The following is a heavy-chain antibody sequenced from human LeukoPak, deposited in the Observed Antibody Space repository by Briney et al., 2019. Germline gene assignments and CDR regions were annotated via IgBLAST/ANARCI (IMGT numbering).Heavy chain of an antibody. Sequence: GSLRLSSAASGFTFSSYSMNWVRQAPGKGLEWVSSISSSSIYKYYADSVKGRFTISRDNAKKSLYLQMNSLRAEDTAVYYCARPRYDSSGYYGIIGNWGQGTLVTVSS. CDR3: ARPRYDSSGYYGIIGN. J-gene: IGHJ4*02. V-gene: IGHV3-21*01. D-gene: IGHD3-22*01. CDR1: GFTFSSYS. CDR2: ISSSSIYK.